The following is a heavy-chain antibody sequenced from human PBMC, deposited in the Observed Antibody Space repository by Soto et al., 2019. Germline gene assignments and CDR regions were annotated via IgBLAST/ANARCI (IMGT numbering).Heavy chain of an antibody. V-gene: IGHV3-11*01. CDR3: ARSYSSGWEFDY. CDR2: ISSTGRTI. Sequence: GGSLRLSCAASGFTFSNYYMSWIRQAPGKGLEWVSYISSTGRTIYYADSVKGRFTVSRDNAQNSLSLKLNSLRVEDTAVYYCARSYSSGWEFDYWGQGTQVTVSS. D-gene: IGHD6-19*01. CDR1: GFTFSNYY. J-gene: IGHJ4*02.